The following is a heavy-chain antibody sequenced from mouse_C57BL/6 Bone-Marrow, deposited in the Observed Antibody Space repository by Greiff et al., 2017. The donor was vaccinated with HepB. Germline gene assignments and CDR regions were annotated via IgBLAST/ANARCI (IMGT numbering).Heavy chain of an antibody. CDR3: ASPSSTMVTTLYYYAMDY. CDR2: INPYNGGT. D-gene: IGHD2-2*01. J-gene: IGHJ4*01. Sequence: EVQLQQSGPVLVKPGASVKMSCKASGYTFTDYYMNWVKQSHGKSLEWIGVINPYNGGTSYNQKFKGKATLTVDKSSSTAYMELNSLTSEDSAVYYCASPSSTMVTTLYYYAMDYWGQGTSVTVSS. CDR1: GYTFTDYY. V-gene: IGHV1-19*01.